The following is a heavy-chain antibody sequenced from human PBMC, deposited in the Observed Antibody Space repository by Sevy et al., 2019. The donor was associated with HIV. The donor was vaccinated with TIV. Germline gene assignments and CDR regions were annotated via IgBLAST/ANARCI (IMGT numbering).Heavy chain of an antibody. CDR2: ISGSGFST. J-gene: IGHJ3*02. CDR3: AEDRFYGSGYYPEGAFDI. V-gene: IGHV3-23*01. CDR1: GFTFNNYA. D-gene: IGHD3-22*01. Sequence: GGSLRLSCAASGFTFNNYAMNWVRQAPGKGLEWVSAISGSGFSTYYADSVKGRFTFSRDNSKNTLYLQMNSLRAEDTAVYYCAEDRFYGSGYYPEGAFDIWGQGTMVTVSS.